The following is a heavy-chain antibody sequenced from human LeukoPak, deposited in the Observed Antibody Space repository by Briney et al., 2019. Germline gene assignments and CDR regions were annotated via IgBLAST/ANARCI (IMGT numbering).Heavy chain of an antibody. CDR2: IYSGGST. Sequence: GGSLRLSCAASGFTVSSNYMSWVRQAPGKGLEWVSVIYSGGSTYYADSVKGRFTISRDNSKNTLYLQMNSLRAEDTAVYYCARRGDSQKRRGYSPGFDYWGQGTLVTVSS. V-gene: IGHV3-66*04. J-gene: IGHJ4*02. D-gene: IGHD5-18*01. CDR1: GFTVSSNY. CDR3: ARRGDSQKRRGYSPGFDY.